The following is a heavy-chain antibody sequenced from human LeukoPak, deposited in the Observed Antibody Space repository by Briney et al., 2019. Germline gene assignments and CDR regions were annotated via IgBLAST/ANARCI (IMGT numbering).Heavy chain of an antibody. CDR3: AGQAVDAGAGTTSYAFDV. J-gene: IGHJ3*01. V-gene: IGHV4-34*01. CDR1: GGSFDSYY. CDR2: INHIGSN. Sequence: SETLSLTCAVHGGSFDSYYWTWIRQPPGKGLEWIGEINHIGSNNYNPSLKSRVTILVDTSKNQFSLQLTSVTAADTAVYFCAGQAVDAGAGTTSYAFDVWDQGTMVTVSS. D-gene: IGHD1-14*01.